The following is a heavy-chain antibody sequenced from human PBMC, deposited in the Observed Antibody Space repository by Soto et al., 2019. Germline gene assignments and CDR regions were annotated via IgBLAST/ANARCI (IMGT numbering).Heavy chain of an antibody. CDR2: ISAYNVNT. V-gene: IGHV1-18*01. Sequence: ASVKVSCKASGYTFTSYGISWVRQAPGQGLEWMGWISAYNVNTNYAQKLQGRVTISVDTSKNQFSLKLSSVTAADTAVYYCARDSGGAAAVSYYYYMDVWGKGTTVTVSS. CDR3: ARDSGGAAAVSYYYYMDV. D-gene: IGHD6-13*01. CDR1: GYTFTSYG. J-gene: IGHJ6*03.